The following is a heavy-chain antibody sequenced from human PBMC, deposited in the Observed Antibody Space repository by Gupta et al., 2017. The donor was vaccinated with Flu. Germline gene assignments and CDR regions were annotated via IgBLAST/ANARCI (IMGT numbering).Heavy chain of an antibody. CDR1: GYTFTSYA. D-gene: IGHD6-13*01. CDR3: AREMQQLILGYYYYYYGMDV. Sequence: QAQLVQSGAEVKKPGASVKVSCQASGYTFTSYAISWVRQAPGQGLEWIGWISPYNGNSNYAQKFNGRVTMTADTSTTTAYMELGSLGSDDTAVYFCAREMQQLILGYYYYYYGMDVWGQGTTVTVSS. CDR2: ISPYNGNS. V-gene: IGHV1-18*01. J-gene: IGHJ6*02.